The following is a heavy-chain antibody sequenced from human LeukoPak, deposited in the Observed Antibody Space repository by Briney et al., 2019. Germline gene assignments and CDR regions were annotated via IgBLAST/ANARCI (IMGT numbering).Heavy chain of an antibody. Sequence: GGSLRLSGAASGFTFSSYWMTWVRQAPGKGLEWVANIKHDGSEKYYVDSVQGRFTISRDNAKNSLYLQVNSLRAEDTAVYYCAREVVDSYFDYWGQGTLVTVSS. CDR1: GFTFSSYW. CDR3: AREVVDSYFDY. V-gene: IGHV3-7*04. J-gene: IGHJ4*02. CDR2: IKHDGSEK. D-gene: IGHD2-15*01.